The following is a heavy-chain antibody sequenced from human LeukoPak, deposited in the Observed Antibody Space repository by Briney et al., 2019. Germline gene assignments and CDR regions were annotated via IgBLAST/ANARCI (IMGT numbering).Heavy chain of an antibody. CDR1: GFSFSDYY. J-gene: IGHJ6*02. CDR2: ISGSGSDL. D-gene: IGHD3-22*01. V-gene: IGHV3-11*01. CDR3: ARSIGYYYTMDV. Sequence: PGGSLRLSCVACGFSFSDYYMSGIRQAPGRGLEWISYISGSGSDLYYADSVKGRFTISRDNANNSLYLQMNSLRAEDTAVYYCARSIGYYYTMDVWGQGTTVTVSS.